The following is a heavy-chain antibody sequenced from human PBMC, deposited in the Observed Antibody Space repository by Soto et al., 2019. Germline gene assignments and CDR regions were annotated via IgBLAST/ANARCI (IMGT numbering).Heavy chain of an antibody. V-gene: IGHV3-66*01. Sequence: QPGGSLRLSCAASGFSVSSNYMNWVRQAPGKGLEWVSIIHNGGETYYADSVKGRFTVSRDNSKNTVFLQMNSLRVEDTAVYYCARDSWSQYWGQGTLVTVSS. J-gene: IGHJ1*01. CDR3: ARDSWSQY. D-gene: IGHD2-15*01. CDR1: GFSVSSNY. CDR2: IHNGGET.